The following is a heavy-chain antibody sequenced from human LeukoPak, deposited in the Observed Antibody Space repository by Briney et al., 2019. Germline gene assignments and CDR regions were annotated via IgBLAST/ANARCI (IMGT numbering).Heavy chain of an antibody. CDR2: IRSKAYGGTT. V-gene: IGHV3-49*03. CDR1: GFTFGDYA. CDR3: TRVGEYSYGKYCGGDCYPTPTY. D-gene: IGHD2-21*02. Sequence: GGFLRLSCTASGFTFGDYAMSWFRQAPGKGLEWVGFIRSKAYGGTTEYAASVKGRFTISRDDSKSIAYLQMNSLKTEDTAVYYCTRVGEYSYGKYCGGDCYPTPTYWGQGTLVTVSS. J-gene: IGHJ4*02.